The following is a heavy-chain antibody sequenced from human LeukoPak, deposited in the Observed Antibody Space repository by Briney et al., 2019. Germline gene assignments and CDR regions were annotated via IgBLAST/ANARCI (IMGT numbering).Heavy chain of an antibody. D-gene: IGHD5-24*01. J-gene: IGHJ5*02. CDR1: GGSFSGYC. CDR3: ARTDGWFDP. Sequence: SETLSLTCAVYGGSFSGYCWSWIRQPPGKGLEWIGEINHSGSTNYNPSLKSRVTISVDTSKNQFSLKLSSVTAADTAVYYCARTDGWFDPWGQGTLVTVSS. V-gene: IGHV4-34*01. CDR2: INHSGST.